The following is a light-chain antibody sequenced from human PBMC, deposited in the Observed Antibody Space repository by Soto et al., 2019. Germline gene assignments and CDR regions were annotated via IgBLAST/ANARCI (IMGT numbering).Light chain of an antibody. V-gene: IGKV1-9*01. CDR3: QQLNSYPLT. J-gene: IGKJ4*01. CDR2: AAS. Sequence: DIHMTQSPSSLSASVGDIVTITCRASQSISSYLAWYQQKPGQAPKLLIYAASTLQSGVPSRFRGSGSGTDFTLTISSLKPEDFATYYCQQLNSYPLTFGGGTKVDI. CDR1: QSISSY.